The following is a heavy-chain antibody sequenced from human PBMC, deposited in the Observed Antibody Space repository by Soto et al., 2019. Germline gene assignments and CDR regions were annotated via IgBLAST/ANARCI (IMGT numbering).Heavy chain of an antibody. CDR1: GFIFSDYT. D-gene: IGHD3-3*01. CDR3: ARRPENFWSGYPEAFDY. CDR2: VSRRSENL. V-gene: IGHV3-21*03. J-gene: IGHJ4*02. Sequence: GGSLRLSCAASGFIFSDYTINWVRQAPGKGLEWVSSVSRRSENLLYADSVKGRFTISGDNAKNSVSLQMNSLRADDTGVYYCARRPENFWSGYPEAFDYWGPGTLVTVSS.